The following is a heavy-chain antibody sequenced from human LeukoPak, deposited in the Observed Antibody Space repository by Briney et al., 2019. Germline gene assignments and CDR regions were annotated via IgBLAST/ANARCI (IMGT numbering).Heavy chain of an antibody. CDR1: GFTFSSYS. D-gene: IGHD3-10*01. Sequence: GRSLRLSCSASGFTFSSYSMNWVRQAPGKGLEWVSSISSSSSYIYYADSVKGRFTISRDNAKNSLYLQMNSLRAEDTAVYYCAREPITMVRGVIIYYGMDVWGQGTTVTVSS. V-gene: IGHV3-21*01. J-gene: IGHJ6*02. CDR3: AREPITMVRGVIIYYGMDV. CDR2: ISSSSSYI.